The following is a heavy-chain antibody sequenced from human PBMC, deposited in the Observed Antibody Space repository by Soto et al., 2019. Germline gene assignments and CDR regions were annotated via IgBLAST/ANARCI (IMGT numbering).Heavy chain of an antibody. J-gene: IGHJ3*02. CDR2: INTNTGNP. CDR1: GYTFTSYA. CDR3: ATDPVNSGYDWEGAFDI. Sequence: QVQLVQSGSELNKPGASVKVSCKASGYTFTSYAMNWVRQAPGQGLEWMGWINTNTGNPTYAQGFTGRFVFSLDTSVSTAYLQICSLKAEDTAVYYCATDPVNSGYDWEGAFDIWGQGTMVTVSS. V-gene: IGHV7-4-1*01. D-gene: IGHD5-12*01.